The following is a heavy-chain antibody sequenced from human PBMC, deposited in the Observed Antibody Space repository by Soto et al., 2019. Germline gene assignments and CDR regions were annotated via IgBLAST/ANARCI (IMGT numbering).Heavy chain of an antibody. Sequence: GASVKVSCKASGYTFTSYAMHWVRQAPGQRLEWMGWINAGNGNTKYSQKFQGRVTITRDTSASTAYMELSSLRSEDTAVYYCARDLRSKGLHYYYYYYMDVWGKGTTVTVSS. CDR2: INAGNGNT. V-gene: IGHV1-3*01. J-gene: IGHJ6*03. CDR3: ARDLRSKGLHYYYYYYMDV. CDR1: GYTFTSYA. D-gene: IGHD1-26*01.